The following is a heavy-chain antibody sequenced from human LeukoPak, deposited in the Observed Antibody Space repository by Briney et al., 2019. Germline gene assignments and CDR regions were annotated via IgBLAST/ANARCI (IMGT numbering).Heavy chain of an antibody. CDR2: IYYSGST. J-gene: IGHJ5*02. Sequence: SETLSLTCTVSGGSISGSSYYWSWIRQHPGKGLEWIGYIYYSGSTYYNPSLKSRVTISVDTSKNQFSLKLSSVTAADTAVYYCARFSGWFDPWGQGTLVTVSS. V-gene: IGHV4-31*03. CDR3: ARFSGWFDP. CDR1: GGSISGSSYY.